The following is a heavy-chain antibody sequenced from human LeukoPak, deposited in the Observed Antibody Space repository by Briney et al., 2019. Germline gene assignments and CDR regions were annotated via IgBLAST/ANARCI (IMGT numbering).Heavy chain of an antibody. Sequence: GGSLRLSCADSVFTFSSYAMSSVRQAPGKGLEWVSAISGSGGSTYYADSVKGRFTISRDNSKNTLYLQMNSLRAEDTAVYYCAKGSGGYYYVQDYWGQGTLVTVSS. D-gene: IGHD3-22*01. CDR1: VFTFSSYA. CDR2: ISGSGGST. J-gene: IGHJ4*02. CDR3: AKGSGGYYYVQDY. V-gene: IGHV3-23*01.